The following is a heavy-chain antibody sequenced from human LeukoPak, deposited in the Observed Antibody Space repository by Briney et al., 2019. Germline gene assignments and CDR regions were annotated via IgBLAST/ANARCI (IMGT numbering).Heavy chain of an antibody. CDR3: AREGGSYEDGFDP. CDR1: GYTFTSYA. CDR2: INAGNGNT. D-gene: IGHD1-26*01. V-gene: IGHV1-3*01. Sequence: ASVKVSCKASGYTFTSYAMHWVRPAPGQRLEWMEWINAGNGNTKYSQKFQGRVTITRDTSASTAYMELSSLRSEDTAVYYCAREGGSYEDGFDPWGQGTLVTVSS. J-gene: IGHJ5*02.